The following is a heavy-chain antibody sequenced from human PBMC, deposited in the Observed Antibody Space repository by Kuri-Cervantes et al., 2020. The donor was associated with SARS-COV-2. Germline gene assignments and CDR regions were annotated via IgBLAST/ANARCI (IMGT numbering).Heavy chain of an antibody. Sequence: LSLTCTVSGGSISSGGYYWSWVRQHPGRGPEWIGYVYYNGDTFYSPSLKSRVTMSIDTSRNQFSLRLSSVTAADTAVYYCARGGTTVPTSGAFDFWGQGTLVTVSS. J-gene: IGHJ3*01. CDR3: ARGGTTVPTSGAFDF. CDR1: GGSISSGGYY. D-gene: IGHD4-17*01. CDR2: VYYNGDT. V-gene: IGHV4-31*03.